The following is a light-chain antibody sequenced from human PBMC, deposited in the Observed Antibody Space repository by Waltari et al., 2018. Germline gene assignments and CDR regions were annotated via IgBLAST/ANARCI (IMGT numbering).Light chain of an antibody. J-gene: IGLJ2*01. CDR1: SSDVVGYNS. V-gene: IGLV2-11*01. Sequence: QSALTQPRPVSGSPGPSVPISCTGTSSDVVGYNSVSWYQQPPGKAPKLMIYDVSKRPSGGPDRFSGSKSGNTASLTISGLQAEDEADYYCCSYAGSDVVFGGGTKLTVL. CDR3: CSYAGSDVV. CDR2: DVS.